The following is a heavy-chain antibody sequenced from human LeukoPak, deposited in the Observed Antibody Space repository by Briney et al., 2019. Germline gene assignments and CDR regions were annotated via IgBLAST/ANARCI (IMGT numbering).Heavy chain of an antibody. CDR1: GYSFTRYD. V-gene: IGHV1-8*03. CDR3: ARVSGYDWESFYDY. CDR2: MNPNSGTT. J-gene: IGHJ4*02. D-gene: IGHD5-12*01. Sequence: GASVKVSCKASGYSFTRYDITWVRQATGQGLESMGWMNPNSGTTGYAQKFQGRVTITRSTSISTAYMELSSLRSDDTAVYYCARVSGYDWESFYDYWGQGTLVTVSS.